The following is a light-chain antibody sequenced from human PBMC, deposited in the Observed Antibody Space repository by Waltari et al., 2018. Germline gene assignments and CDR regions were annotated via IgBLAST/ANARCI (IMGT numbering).Light chain of an antibody. CDR2: GAS. V-gene: IGKV3-15*01. CDR3: QQYNNWPGT. CDR1: QSVSSN. Sequence: EIVMTQSPATLSVSPGERATLSCRASQSVSSNLAWYQQQPGQAPRLLIYGASTRATGIPARFSGSGSGTEFTLTISSLQSEDFAVYSCQQYNNWPGTFGQGTKVEIK. J-gene: IGKJ1*01.